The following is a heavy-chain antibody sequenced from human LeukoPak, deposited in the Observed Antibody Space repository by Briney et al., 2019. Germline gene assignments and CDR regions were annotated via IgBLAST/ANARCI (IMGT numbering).Heavy chain of an antibody. J-gene: IGHJ4*02. V-gene: IGHV4-34*01. D-gene: IGHD3-16*01. CDR1: GGSFSGYY. Sequence: PSETLSLTCAVYGGSFSGYYWSWIRQPPGKGLEWIGEINHSGSTNYNPSLKSRVTISADTSKNQFSLKLSSVTAADTAVYYCARGLSASDCWGQGTLVTVSS. CDR3: ARGLSASDC. CDR2: INHSGST.